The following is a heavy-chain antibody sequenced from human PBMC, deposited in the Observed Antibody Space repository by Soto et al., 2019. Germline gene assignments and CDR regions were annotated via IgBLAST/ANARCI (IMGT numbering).Heavy chain of an antibody. CDR1: GGSFSGYY. CDR3: ARNILTGYYKGGNFDY. Sequence: SETLSLTCAVYGGSFSGYYWSWIRQPPGKGLEWIGEINHSGSTNYNPSLKSRVTISVDTSKNQFSLKLSSVTAADTAVYYCARNILTGYYKGGNFDYWGQGTLVTVSS. D-gene: IGHD3-9*01. CDR2: INHSGST. V-gene: IGHV4-34*01. J-gene: IGHJ4*02.